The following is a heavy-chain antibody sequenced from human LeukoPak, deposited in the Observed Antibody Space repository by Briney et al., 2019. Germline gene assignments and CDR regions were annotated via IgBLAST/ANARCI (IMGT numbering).Heavy chain of an antibody. V-gene: IGHV4-39*07. CDR2: IYTSGST. J-gene: IGHJ5*02. CDR3: ARDRYDGRNYYGSGSYWFWFDP. CDR1: GGSISSSSYY. Sequence: PSETLSLTCTVSGGSISSSSYYWGWIRQPPGKGLEWIGRIYTSGSTNYNPSLKSRVTMSVDTSKNQFSLKLSSVTAADTAVYYCARDRYDGRNYYGSGSYWFWFDPWGQGTLVTVSS. D-gene: IGHD3-10*01.